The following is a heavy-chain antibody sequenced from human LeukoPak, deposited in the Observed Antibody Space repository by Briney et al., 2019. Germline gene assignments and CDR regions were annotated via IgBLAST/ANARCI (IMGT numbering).Heavy chain of an antibody. CDR2: IYYSGST. CDR1: GGSISSGDYY. V-gene: IGHV4-31*03. Sequence: SQTLSLTCTVSGGSISSGDYYWSWIRQHPGKGLEWIGNIYYSGSTYYNPSLKSRVTISVDTSKSQFSLKLSSVTAADTAVYYCAREGYDSSYYYYLDYWGQGTLGTVSS. J-gene: IGHJ4*02. CDR3: AREGYDSSYYYYLDY. D-gene: IGHD3-22*01.